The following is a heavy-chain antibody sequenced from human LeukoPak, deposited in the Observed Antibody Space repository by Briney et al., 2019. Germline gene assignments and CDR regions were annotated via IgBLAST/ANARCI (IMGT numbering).Heavy chain of an antibody. CDR1: GYRFTDDY. CDR3: APTSEAYTSNWSV. Sequence: ASVKVSYKTSGYRFTDDYIHWVRQAPGQGLEWMGWINPDTDFTNYAPKFRGRVIMTGDTSISTAYMEVRRLTFDDTAIYYCAPTSEAYTSNWSVWGQGTLVTVSP. CDR2: INPDTDFT. V-gene: IGHV1-2*02. J-gene: IGHJ4*02. D-gene: IGHD3-16*01.